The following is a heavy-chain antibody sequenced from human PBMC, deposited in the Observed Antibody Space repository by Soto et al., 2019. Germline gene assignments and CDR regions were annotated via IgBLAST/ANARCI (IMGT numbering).Heavy chain of an antibody. V-gene: IGHV3-48*02. D-gene: IGHD2-15*01. Sequence: RGSLRLSCAASGFTFRSYSMNWVRQAPGKGLEWVSYISSSNRTINFADSVKGRFIISRDNAKNSLYLQMHSLRDEDTAVYYCAREGWPLLQTGMDVWGQGTTVTVSS. CDR1: GFTFRSYS. CDR2: ISSSNRTI. J-gene: IGHJ6*02. CDR3: AREGWPLLQTGMDV.